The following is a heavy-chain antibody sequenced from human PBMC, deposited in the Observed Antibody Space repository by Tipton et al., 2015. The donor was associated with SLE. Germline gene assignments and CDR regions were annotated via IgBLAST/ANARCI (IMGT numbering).Heavy chain of an antibody. D-gene: IGHD6-19*01. CDR1: GGSFSGYY. CDR2: IYHSGST. CDR3: ASQYSSRTRFDP. Sequence: TLSLTCAVYGGSFSGYYWSWIRQPPGKGLEWIGSIYHSGSTYYNPSLKSRVTISVDTSKNQFSLKLSSVTAADTAVYYCASQYSSRTRFDPWGQGTLVTVSS. J-gene: IGHJ5*02. V-gene: IGHV4-34*01.